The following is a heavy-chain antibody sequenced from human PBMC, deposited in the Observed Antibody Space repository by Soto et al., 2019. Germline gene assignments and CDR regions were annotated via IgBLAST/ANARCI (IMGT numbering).Heavy chain of an antibody. J-gene: IGHJ5*02. Sequence: SETLSLTCTVSGGSISSSSYYWGWIRQPPGKGLEWIGSIYYSGSTYYNPSLKSRVTISVDTSKNHFSLKLSSVAAADTAVYYCATQEVGGSYVYTFDPWGQGTLVTVSS. CDR3: ATQEVGGSYVYTFDP. V-gene: IGHV4-39*02. CDR1: GGSISSSSYY. D-gene: IGHD1-26*01. CDR2: IYYSGST.